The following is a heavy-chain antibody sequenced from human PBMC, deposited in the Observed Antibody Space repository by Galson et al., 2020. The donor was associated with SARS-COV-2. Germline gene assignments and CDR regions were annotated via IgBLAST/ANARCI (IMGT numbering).Heavy chain of an antibody. CDR2: ISGSGSST. V-gene: IGHV3-23*01. J-gene: IGHJ4*02. D-gene: IGHD6-13*01. CDR3: AKGSGIAVANLFDY. CDR1: GFSFRSYA. Sequence: GGSLRLSCAASGFSFRSYAMSWVRQAPGKGLEWVSSISGSGSSTHYADSVKGRFSISRDNSKNTLHLQMNSLRAEDTALYYCAKGSGIAVANLFDYWGQGSLVTVSS.